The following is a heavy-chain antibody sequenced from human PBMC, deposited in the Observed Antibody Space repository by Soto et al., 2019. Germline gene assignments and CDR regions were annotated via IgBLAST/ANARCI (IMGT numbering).Heavy chain of an antibody. CDR2: ISGSGSST. Sequence: GGSLRLSFAASGFTFSSYAMSWVRQAPGKGLEWVSVISGSGSSTYYADSVKGRFTISRNNSKTTLYLQMNSLRAEDTAVYYCAKESMVRGGYYYYGMDVWGQGTTVTVSS. CDR1: GFTFSSYA. J-gene: IGHJ6*02. V-gene: IGHV3-23*01. CDR3: AKESMVRGGYYYYGMDV. D-gene: IGHD3-10*01.